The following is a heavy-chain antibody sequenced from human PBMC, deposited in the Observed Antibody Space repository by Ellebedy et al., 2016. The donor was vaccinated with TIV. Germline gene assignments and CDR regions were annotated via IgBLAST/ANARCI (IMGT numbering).Heavy chain of an antibody. Sequence: SETLSLTXTVSAGSVSSADYYWSWIRQPPGKGLEWFGYIYYSGRTNYNPSLSRVTISVDTSKNQFSLNLSSVTAADTAVYYCAIDRRDKYLQWGQGTLVTVPS. V-gene: IGHV4-61*08. J-gene: IGHJ4*02. D-gene: IGHD4-11*01. CDR1: AGSVSSADYY. CDR2: IYYSGRT. CDR3: AIDRRDKYLQ.